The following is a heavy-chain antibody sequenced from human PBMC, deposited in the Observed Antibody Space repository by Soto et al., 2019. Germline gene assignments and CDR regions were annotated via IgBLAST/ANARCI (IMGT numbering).Heavy chain of an antibody. CDR3: ARLIVVLTRRNSSLP. CDR2: IYHSGST. J-gene: IGHJ5*02. Sequence: TLSLACAVSGGSSNRGGYSWSWIRQPPGKGLEWIGYIYHSGSTYYNPSLKSRVTISVDRSKNQFSLKLSSVTAADTAVYYCARLIVVLTRRNSSLPGGQALLATV. V-gene: IGHV4-30-2*01. CDR1: GGSSNRGGYS. D-gene: IGHD2-2*01.